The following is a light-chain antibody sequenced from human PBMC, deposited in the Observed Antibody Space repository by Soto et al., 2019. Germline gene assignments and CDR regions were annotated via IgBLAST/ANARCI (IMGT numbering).Light chain of an antibody. V-gene: IGKV3-20*01. Sequence: DIVLTQSPGTLSLSPGDRATLSCWANQTVDNNHLAWFQQKPGQPPRRLIYGAYARPTGIPSMFSGSGSGTDFTLTISRVEPDDFPIYYCHQYAGSPPWTFGQGTRVDFK. CDR1: QTVDNNH. J-gene: IGKJ1*01. CDR2: GAY. CDR3: HQYAGSPPWT.